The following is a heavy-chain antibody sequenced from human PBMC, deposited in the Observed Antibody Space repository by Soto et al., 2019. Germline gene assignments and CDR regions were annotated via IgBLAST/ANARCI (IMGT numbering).Heavy chain of an antibody. D-gene: IGHD2-2*02. CDR3: ARGSCSSTSCYKEYYFDL. V-gene: IGHV1-69*01. Sequence: QVQLVQPGAEVKKPGSSVKVSCKASGGTFSGYAISWVRQAPGQGLEWMGEIIPMFGTSNYAQKFQGRVTITADESTSTAYMELSSLRSEDTAVYYCARGSCSSTSCYKEYYFDLWGQGTLVTVSS. CDR1: GGTFSGYA. J-gene: IGHJ4*02. CDR2: IIPMFGTS.